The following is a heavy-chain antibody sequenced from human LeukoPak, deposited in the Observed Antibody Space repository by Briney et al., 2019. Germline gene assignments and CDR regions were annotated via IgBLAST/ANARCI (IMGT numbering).Heavy chain of an antibody. CDR1: GFSFSNYG. CDR2: ISYDGTNK. Sequence: PGGSLRLSCAASGFSFSNYGIHWDRQAPGKGLEWVAFISYDGTNKYYADSVKGRFTISRDNSKNTLYLQMNSLRPEDTAVYYCARDFDQGGADYYFAYWGQGTLVTVSS. CDR3: ARDFDQGGADYYFAY. J-gene: IGHJ4*02. V-gene: IGHV3-30*03. D-gene: IGHD3-9*01.